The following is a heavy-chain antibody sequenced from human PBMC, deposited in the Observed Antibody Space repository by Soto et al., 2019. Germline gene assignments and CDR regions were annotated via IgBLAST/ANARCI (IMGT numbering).Heavy chain of an antibody. CDR2: TYYKSKWYN. CDR3: ARGFFATGFAP. CDR1: GDSVSSNSAA. J-gene: IGHJ5*02. Sequence: PAQTLSLTCAISGDSVSSNSAAWNCIRQSPSRGLEWLGRTYYKSKWYNEYAVSVKSRMTINSDTSKNQVSLQLNSVTPEDTAVYYCARGFFATGFAPSGQGTLVILSS. V-gene: IGHV6-1*01. D-gene: IGHD1-1*01.